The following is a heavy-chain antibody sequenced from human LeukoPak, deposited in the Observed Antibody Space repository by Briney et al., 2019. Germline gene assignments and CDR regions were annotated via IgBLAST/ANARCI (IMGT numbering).Heavy chain of an antibody. D-gene: IGHD2-15*01. V-gene: IGHV3-30*02. CDR2: IRYDGTNT. J-gene: IGHJ5*02. CDR1: GFTFSSYA. CDR3: AKLAELVVTNNWFDP. Sequence: GGSLRLSCTASGFTFSSYAMHWVRQAPGKGLEWLAFIRYDGTNTHYADSVKGRFTISGDNSENTLYLQMNTLTIEDTAVYYCAKLAELVVTNNWFDPWGQGTLVTVSS.